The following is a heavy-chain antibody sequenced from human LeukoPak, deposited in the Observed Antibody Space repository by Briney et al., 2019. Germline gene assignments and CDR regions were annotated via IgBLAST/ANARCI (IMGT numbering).Heavy chain of an antibody. CDR2: IRSRTVGGTA. Sequence: PGGSLRLSCVASGFTFSDAWMSWVCQAPGKGLEWVARIRSRTVGGTADYAAPVKGRFTISRDDSENTLSLQMNSLKSEDTAVYYCTTDYCSDGSCPGAFDMWGQGTMVTVSS. CDR3: TTDYCSDGSCPGAFDM. J-gene: IGHJ3*02. CDR1: GFTFSDAW. V-gene: IGHV3-15*01. D-gene: IGHD2-15*01.